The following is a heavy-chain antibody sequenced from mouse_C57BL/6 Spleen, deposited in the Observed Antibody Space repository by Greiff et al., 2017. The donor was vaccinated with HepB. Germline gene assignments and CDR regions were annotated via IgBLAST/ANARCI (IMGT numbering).Heavy chain of an antibody. J-gene: IGHJ4*01. Sequence: QVQLQQPGAELVMPGASVKLSCKASGYTFTSYWMHWVKQRPGQGLEWIGEIDPSDSYTNYNQKFKGKSTLTVDKSSSTAYMQLSSLTSEDSAVYYCARGGIYYGNYGYAMDYWGQGTSVTVSS. V-gene: IGHV1-69*01. CDR2: IDPSDSYT. CDR3: ARGGIYYGNYGYAMDY. CDR1: GYTFTSYW. D-gene: IGHD2-1*01.